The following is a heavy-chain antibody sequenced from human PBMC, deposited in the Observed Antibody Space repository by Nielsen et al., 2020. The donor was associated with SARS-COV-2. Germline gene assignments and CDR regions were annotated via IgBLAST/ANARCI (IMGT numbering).Heavy chain of an antibody. CDR2: IRSKRHGGTS. Sequence: GGSLRLSCAATGLPVSEAWMTWVRQAPGKGLEWVGHIRSKRHGGTSDFAGPVKGRFTMSSDDSTDTLSLQMNSLKIEDTGVYYCCKDVPLTGGGAIRYWGQGTLVTVSS. V-gene: IGHV3-15*01. D-gene: IGHD3-16*01. CDR1: GLPVSEAW. J-gene: IGHJ4*02. CDR3: CKDVPLTGGGAIRY.